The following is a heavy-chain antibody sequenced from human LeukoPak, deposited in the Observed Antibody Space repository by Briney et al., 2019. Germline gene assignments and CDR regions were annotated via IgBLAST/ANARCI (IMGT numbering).Heavy chain of an antibody. V-gene: IGHV3-30*03. Sequence: GGSLRLSCAASGFTFSSYSMNWVRQAPGKGLEWVAVISYDGSNKYYADSVKGRFTISRDNSKNTLYLQMNSLRAEDTAVYYCARGARYSGSYFDYFQHWGQGTLVTVSS. CDR1: GFTFSSYS. J-gene: IGHJ1*01. D-gene: IGHD1-26*01. CDR3: ARGARYSGSYFDYFQH. CDR2: ISYDGSNK.